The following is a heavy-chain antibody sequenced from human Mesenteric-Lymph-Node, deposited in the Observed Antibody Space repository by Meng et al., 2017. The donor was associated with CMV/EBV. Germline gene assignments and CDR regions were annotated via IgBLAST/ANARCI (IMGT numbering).Heavy chain of an antibody. CDR1: GVSLSSGDFY. CDR2: IYYGGNT. J-gene: IGHJ5*02. CDR3: ARCLTTAGSFDP. V-gene: IGHV4-30-4*08. D-gene: IGHD4/OR15-4a*01. Sequence: VSGVSLSSGDFYWCLIRQPPGEGLQWMGSIYYGGNTYYNPSLKGRLTISVDPSKNQFSLGLSSLPAADTVVYYCARCLTTAGSFDPWGPGTLVTVSS.